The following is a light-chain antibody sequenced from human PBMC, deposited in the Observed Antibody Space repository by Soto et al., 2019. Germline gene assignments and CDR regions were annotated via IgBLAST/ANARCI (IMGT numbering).Light chain of an antibody. J-gene: IGKJ1*01. Sequence: ETVLTQSPGTLSLSPGERATLSCRASQSVSSNYLAWYQQKPGQAPRLLMYGASTRATGIPDRFSGSGSGKDFTLIISRLEPEDFAVYYCQQFGRSPPSWTFGQGTKVEIK. CDR1: QSVSSNY. V-gene: IGKV3-20*01. CDR2: GAS. CDR3: QQFGRSPPSWT.